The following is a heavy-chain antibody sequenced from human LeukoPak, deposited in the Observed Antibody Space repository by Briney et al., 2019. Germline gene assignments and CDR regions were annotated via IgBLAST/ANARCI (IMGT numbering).Heavy chain of an antibody. CDR3: ARGRQTYYDNSGYPFDY. CDR2: MNHDGSEK. D-gene: IGHD3-22*01. CDR1: GFTFNRYW. V-gene: IGHV3-7*01. J-gene: IGHJ4*02. Sequence: GGSLRLSCAASGFTFNRYWLSWVRQAPGKGLEWVANMNHDGSEKYYVDSVKGRFTISRDNAQNSLYLQMNSLRAEDTAIYYCARGRQTYYDNSGYPFDYWGQGTLVTVSS.